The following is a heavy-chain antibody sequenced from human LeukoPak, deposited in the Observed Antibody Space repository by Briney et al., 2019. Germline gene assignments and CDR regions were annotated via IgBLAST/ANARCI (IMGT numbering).Heavy chain of an antibody. D-gene: IGHD3-16*02. Sequence: AGGSLRLSCAASGFTFDDYAMHWVRQAPGKGLEWVSGISWNSGSIGYADSVKGRFTISRDNAKNSLYLQMNSLRAEDTALYYCAKVGDTFGGVIVPYYFDYWGQGTLVPVSS. CDR3: AKVGDTFGGVIVPYYFDY. CDR1: GFTFDDYA. J-gene: IGHJ4*02. CDR2: ISWNSGSI. V-gene: IGHV3-9*01.